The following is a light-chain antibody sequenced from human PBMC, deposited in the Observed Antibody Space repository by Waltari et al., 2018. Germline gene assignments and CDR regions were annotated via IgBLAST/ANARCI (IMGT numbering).Light chain of an antibody. V-gene: IGLV5-45*01. J-gene: IGLJ1*01. CDR3: VIWHSSTYV. CDR2: YKSDSEK. Sequence: QAVVTQPPSLSASPGESASLTCTLRSGFNVAAYMLYWYRPKPGSPPQYVLMYKSDSEKHQGSGIPSRFSGSKDASANAGILFISGLQSDDEAEYFCVIWHSSTYVFGTGTKVTVL. CDR1: SGFNVAAYM.